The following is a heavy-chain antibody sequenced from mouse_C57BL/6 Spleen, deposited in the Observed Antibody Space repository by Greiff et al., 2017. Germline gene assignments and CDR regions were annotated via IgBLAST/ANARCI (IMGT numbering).Heavy chain of an antibody. V-gene: IGHV5-17*01. CDR1: GFTFSDYG. CDR2: ISSGSSTI. J-gene: IGHJ2*01. D-gene: IGHD3-2*02. CDR3: ARHDSSGLYY. Sequence: EVMLVESGGGLVKPGGSLKLSCAASGFTFSDYGMHWVRQAPGKGLEWVAYISSGSSTIYYADTVKGRFTVSRDNAKNTLFLQMTSLRSEDTAMYYCARHDSSGLYYWGQGTTLTVSS.